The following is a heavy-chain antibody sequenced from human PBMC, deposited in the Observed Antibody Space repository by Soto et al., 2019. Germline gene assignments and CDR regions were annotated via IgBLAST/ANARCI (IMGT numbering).Heavy chain of an antibody. Sequence: SETLSLTCTASGGSISSSSYYWGWIRQPPGKGLEWIGSIYYSGSTYYNPSLKSRVTISVDTSKNQFSLKLSSVTAADTAVYYCARQVTVAGRVDYWGQGTLVTVSS. CDR3: ARQVTVAGRVDY. D-gene: IGHD6-19*01. CDR1: GGSISSSSYY. J-gene: IGHJ4*02. V-gene: IGHV4-39*01. CDR2: IYYSGST.